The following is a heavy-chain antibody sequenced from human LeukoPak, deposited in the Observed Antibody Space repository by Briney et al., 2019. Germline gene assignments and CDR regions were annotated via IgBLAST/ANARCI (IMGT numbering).Heavy chain of an antibody. J-gene: IGHJ4*02. CDR1: GYTFTGYY. CDR3: ARDLSYYGSGSYYFDY. Sequence: ASVKVSCKASGYTFTGYYMHWVRQAPGQGLEWMGWINPNSGGTNYAQKFQGRVTMTRDTSISTAYMELSRLRSDDTTVYYCARDLSYYGSGSYYFDYWGQGTLVTVSS. CDR2: INPNSGGT. V-gene: IGHV1-2*02. D-gene: IGHD3-10*01.